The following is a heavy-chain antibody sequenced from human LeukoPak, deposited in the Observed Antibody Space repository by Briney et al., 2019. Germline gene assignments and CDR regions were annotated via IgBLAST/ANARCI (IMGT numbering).Heavy chain of an antibody. V-gene: IGHV1-18*04. CDR3: ARDGHRMYYYGSSDYRFDY. J-gene: IGHJ4*02. D-gene: IGHD3-22*01. CDR1: GYTFTGYY. CDR2: ISAYNGAT. Sequence: ASVKVSCKASGYTFTGYYIHWVRQAPGQGLEWMGWISAYNGATHYAQKLQGRVTMTTDTSTYTVYMEMRSLRSDDTAVYYCARDGHRMYYYGSSDYRFDYWGQGTLVTVSS.